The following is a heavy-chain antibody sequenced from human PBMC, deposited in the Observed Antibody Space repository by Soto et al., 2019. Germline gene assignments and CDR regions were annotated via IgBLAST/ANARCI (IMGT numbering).Heavy chain of an antibody. D-gene: IGHD3-10*01. CDR3: AKLVTMVRGVIMDAFDI. V-gene: IGHV3-23*01. CDR2: ISSSGGST. Sequence: PGGSLRLSCAASGFTFSTYAMSWVRQAPGKGLEWVSTISSSGGSTHYADSVKGRFTISRDNSKNTLYLQMNSLRAEDTAVYYCAKLVTMVRGVIMDAFDIWGQGTMVTVSS. J-gene: IGHJ3*02. CDR1: GFTFSTYA.